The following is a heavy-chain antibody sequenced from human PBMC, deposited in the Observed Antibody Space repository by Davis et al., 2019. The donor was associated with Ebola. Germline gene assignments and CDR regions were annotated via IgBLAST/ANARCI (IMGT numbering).Heavy chain of an antibody. D-gene: IGHD6-19*01. Sequence: AASVKVSCKASGGTFSSYAISWVRQAPGQGLEWMGRIIPILGIANYAQKFQGRVTITADKSTSTAYMELSSLRSEDTAVYYCAREEDSTAVAGTSPNWFDPWGQGTLVTVSS. CDR2: IIPILGIA. V-gene: IGHV1-69*04. CDR1: GGTFSSYA. CDR3: AREEDSTAVAGTSPNWFDP. J-gene: IGHJ5*02.